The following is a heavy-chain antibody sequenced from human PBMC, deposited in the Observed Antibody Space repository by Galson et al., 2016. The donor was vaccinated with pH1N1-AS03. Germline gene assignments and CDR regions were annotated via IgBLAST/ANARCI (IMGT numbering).Heavy chain of an antibody. CDR2: ISSSSTTI. V-gene: IGHV3-48*02. D-gene: IGHD2-21*02. CDR1: GFTFGSYS. CDR3: AREYCGGDCYSPAPAIDY. Sequence: SLRLSCAASGFTFGSYSMNWVRQAPEKGLEWVSYISSSSTTIYYADSVKGRFTISRDNAENSLYLQMNSLRDEDTAVYYCAREYCGGDCYSPAPAIDYWGQGTLVTVSS. J-gene: IGHJ4*02.